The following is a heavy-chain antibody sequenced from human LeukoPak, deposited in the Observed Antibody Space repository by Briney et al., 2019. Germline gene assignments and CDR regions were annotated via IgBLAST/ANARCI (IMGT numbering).Heavy chain of an antibody. J-gene: IGHJ5*02. Sequence: ASVKVSCKASGYTFTSYGISWVRQAPGQGLEWMGWISAYNGNTNYAQKLQGRVTMTTDTSTSTAYMELGSLRSDDTAVYYCARGFSDDFWSGYPNWFDPWGQGTLVTVSS. CDR2: ISAYNGNT. D-gene: IGHD3-3*01. V-gene: IGHV1-18*01. CDR1: GYTFTSYG. CDR3: ARGFSDDFWSGYPNWFDP.